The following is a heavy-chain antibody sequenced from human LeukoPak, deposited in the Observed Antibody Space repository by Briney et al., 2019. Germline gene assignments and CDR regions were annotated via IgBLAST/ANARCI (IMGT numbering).Heavy chain of an antibody. CDR3: ARDSVYATNWYDP. Sequence: SETLSLTCTVSGASISSSYWNWIRQSPGKGLEWIGYISHTGSTNYNPSLKSRVTLSVDMSKNSFSLKLTSVTAADTAVYYCARDSVYATNWYDPWGQGILVTVSS. CDR1: GASISSSY. CDR2: ISHTGST. J-gene: IGHJ5*02. V-gene: IGHV4-59*12. D-gene: IGHD2-8*01.